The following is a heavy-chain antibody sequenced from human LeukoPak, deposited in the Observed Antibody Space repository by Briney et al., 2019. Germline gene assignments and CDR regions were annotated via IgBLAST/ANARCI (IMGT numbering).Heavy chain of an antibody. V-gene: IGHV3-66*01. Sequence: GGSLRLSCAASGFTFSSDGMSWVRQAPGKGLEWVSIIYSGGSSYYADSVKGRFTISRDNSKNALYLQMSSLRAEDTAVYYCASAGGYTYGTGGYWGQGTLVTVSS. CDR2: IYSGGSS. CDR3: ASAGGYTYGTGGY. J-gene: IGHJ4*02. CDR1: GFTFSSDG. D-gene: IGHD5-18*01.